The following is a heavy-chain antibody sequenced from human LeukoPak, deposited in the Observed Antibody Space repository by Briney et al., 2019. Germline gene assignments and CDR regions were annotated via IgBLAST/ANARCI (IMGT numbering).Heavy chain of an antibody. CDR1: GFTFSSYA. D-gene: IGHD3-3*01. Sequence: GGSLRLSCAASGFTFSSYAMSWVRQAPGKGLEWVSAISGSGGSTYYADSVEGRFTISRDNSKNTLYLQMNSLRAEDTAVYYCAKFAQYYDFWSGRDYWGQGTLVTVSS. CDR2: ISGSGGST. CDR3: AKFAQYYDFWSGRDY. J-gene: IGHJ4*02. V-gene: IGHV3-23*01.